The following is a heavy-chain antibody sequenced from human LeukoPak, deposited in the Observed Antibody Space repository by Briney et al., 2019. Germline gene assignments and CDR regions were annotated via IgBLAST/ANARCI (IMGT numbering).Heavy chain of an antibody. CDR2: IFGSGGSA. V-gene: IGHV3-23*01. CDR3: AKTATGYSSGRYPAWPIDY. J-gene: IGHJ4*02. CDR1: GFTFGSYA. Sequence: GGSLRLSCAASGFTFGSYAMYWVRRAPGKGLEWVSGIFGSGGSAHYADSVKGRFTISRDNSKNTVYLQMDSLRAEDTATYYCAKTATGYSSGRYPAWPIDYWGQGTLVTVSS. D-gene: IGHD2-15*01.